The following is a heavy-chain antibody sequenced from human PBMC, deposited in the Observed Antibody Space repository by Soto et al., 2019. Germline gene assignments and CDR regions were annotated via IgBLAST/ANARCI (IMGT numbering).Heavy chain of an antibody. CDR1: GYTFTGYY. V-gene: IGHV1-2*02. CDR2: INPNSGGT. J-gene: IGHJ3*02. Sequence: GASVKVSCKASGYTFTGYYMHWVRQAPGQGLEWMGWINPNSGGTNYAQKFQGRVTMTTDTSISTAYMELSRLRSDDTAVYYCARFSSGWSYAFDIWGQGTMVTVSS. D-gene: IGHD6-19*01. CDR3: ARFSSGWSYAFDI.